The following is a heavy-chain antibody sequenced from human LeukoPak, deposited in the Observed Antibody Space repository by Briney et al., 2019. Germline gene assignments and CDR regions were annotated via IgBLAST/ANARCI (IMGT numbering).Heavy chain of an antibody. CDR2: IYYSGST. D-gene: IGHD6-13*01. CDR1: GGSINNYY. CDR3: ATIATAGTT. Sequence: PSETLSLTCTVSGGSINNYYWYWIRQPPGKGLEWIGYIYYSGSTNYNPSLKSRVTISVDTSKNQFSLKLSSVTAADTAVYYCATIATAGTTWGQGTLVTVSS. V-gene: IGHV4-59*01. J-gene: IGHJ5*02.